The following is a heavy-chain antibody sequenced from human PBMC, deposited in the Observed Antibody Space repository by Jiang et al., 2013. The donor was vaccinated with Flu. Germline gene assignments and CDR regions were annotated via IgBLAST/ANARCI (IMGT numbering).Heavy chain of an antibody. D-gene: IGHD6-6*01. J-gene: IGHJ6*02. V-gene: IGHV1-2*02. CDR3: AREWKQQLDVYYYGMDV. CDR1: GYTFTGYY. CDR2: INPNSGGT. Sequence: EVKKPGASVKVSCKASGYTFTGYYMHWVRQAPGQGLEWMGWINPNSGGTNYAQKFQGRVTMTRDTSISTAYMELSRLRSDDTAVYYCAREWKQQLDVYYYGMDVWGQGTTVTVSS.